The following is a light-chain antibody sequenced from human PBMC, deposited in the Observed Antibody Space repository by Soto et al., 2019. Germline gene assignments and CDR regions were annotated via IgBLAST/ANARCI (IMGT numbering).Light chain of an antibody. Sequence: EIVLTQSPGTLSLSPGERATLSCRASQSVSSNYLAWYQQKPGQAPRLLIYGASSRATCIPDRFSGSGSGTDFTLTISRLEPEDFAVYYCQQYGSSASFGPGTKVDIK. CDR2: GAS. V-gene: IGKV3-20*01. J-gene: IGKJ3*01. CDR1: QSVSSNY. CDR3: QQYGSSAS.